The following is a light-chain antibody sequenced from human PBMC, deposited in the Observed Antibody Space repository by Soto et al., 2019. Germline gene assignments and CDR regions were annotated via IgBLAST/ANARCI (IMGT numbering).Light chain of an antibody. CDR2: GAS. Sequence: EIVMTQSPATLSVSPGERATLSCRASQSVSSDLAWYQQKPGQAPRLLIYGASTRATGIPARFSGSGSGTEFTLTISSLQSEDFAVYCCQQYNHWPPLTFGGGTKVEIK. CDR3: QQYNHWPPLT. V-gene: IGKV3-15*01. J-gene: IGKJ4*01. CDR1: QSVSSD.